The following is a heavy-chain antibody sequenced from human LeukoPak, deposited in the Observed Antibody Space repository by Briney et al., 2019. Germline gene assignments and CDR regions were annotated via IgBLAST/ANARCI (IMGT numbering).Heavy chain of an antibody. D-gene: IGHD2-2*01. CDR1: GFTFSSYA. Sequence: GGSLRLSCAASGFTFSSYAMSWVRQAPGKGLEWVSAISGSGGSTYYADSVKGRFTISRDNAKNSLYLQMNSLTAEDTAVYYCVRGISSSWAYWGRGTLVTVSS. V-gene: IGHV3-23*01. CDR3: VRGISSSWAY. CDR2: ISGSGGST. J-gene: IGHJ4*02.